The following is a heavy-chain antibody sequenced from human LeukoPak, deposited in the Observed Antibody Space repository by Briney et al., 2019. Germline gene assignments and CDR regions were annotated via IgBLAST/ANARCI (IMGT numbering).Heavy chain of an antibody. CDR2: IIPIFGTA. J-gene: IGHJ4*02. CDR1: GGTFSIYA. V-gene: IGHV1-69*13. D-gene: IGHD5-12*01. CDR3: ARAPGYSGYEYLDY. Sequence: SVKVSCKASGGTFSIYAISWVRQAPGQGLEWMGGIIPIFGTANYAQKFQGRVTITADESTSIAYMELSSLRSEDTAVYYCARAPGYSGYEYLDYWGQGTLVTVSS.